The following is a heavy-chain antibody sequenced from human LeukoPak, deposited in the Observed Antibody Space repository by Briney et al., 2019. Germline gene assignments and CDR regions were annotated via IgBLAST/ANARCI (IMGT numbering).Heavy chain of an antibody. D-gene: IGHD6-19*01. CDR3: ARGPYSSGSSADY. J-gene: IGHJ4*02. V-gene: IGHV3-21*01. CDR2: ISSSSSYI. CDR1: GFTFSSYS. Sequence: GGSLRLSCAASGFTFSSYSMNWVRQAPGKELEWVSSISSSSSYIYYADSVKGRFTISRDNAKNSLYLQMNSLRAEDTAVYYCARGPYSSGSSADYWGQGTLVTVSS.